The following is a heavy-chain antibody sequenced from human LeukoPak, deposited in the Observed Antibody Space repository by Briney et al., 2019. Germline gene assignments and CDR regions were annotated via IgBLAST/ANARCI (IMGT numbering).Heavy chain of an antibody. CDR2: INPNSGGT. Sequence: ASVKVSCKASGYTFTVYYMHWVRQAPGQGLEWMGWINPNSGGTNYAQKFQGRVTMTRDTSISTAYMELSRLRSDDTAVYYCARERAVDWSPTDPPLLDYWGQGTLVTVSS. J-gene: IGHJ4*02. D-gene: IGHD3/OR15-3a*01. V-gene: IGHV1-2*02. CDR1: GYTFTVYY. CDR3: ARERAVDWSPTDPPLLDY.